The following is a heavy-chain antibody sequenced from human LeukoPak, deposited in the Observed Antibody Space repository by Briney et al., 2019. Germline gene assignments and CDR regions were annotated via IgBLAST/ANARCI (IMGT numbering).Heavy chain of an antibody. D-gene: IGHD3-3*01. V-gene: IGHV3-30*03. Sequence: GGSLRLSCAASGFTFSSYGMHWVRQAPGKGLEWVAVISYDGSNKYYADSVKGRFTISRDNSKNTLYLQMNSLRAEDTAVYYCATGARATIFAGDDYWGQGTLVTVSS. CDR2: ISYDGSNK. J-gene: IGHJ4*02. CDR3: ATGARATIFAGDDY. CDR1: GFTFSSYG.